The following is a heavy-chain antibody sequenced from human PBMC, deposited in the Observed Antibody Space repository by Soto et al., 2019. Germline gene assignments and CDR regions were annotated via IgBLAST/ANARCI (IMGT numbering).Heavy chain of an antibody. CDR1: GGSFSGYY. CDR3: ARWITFGGVIVTNDAFDI. V-gene: IGHV4-34*01. CDR2: INHSGST. J-gene: IGHJ3*02. Sequence: SQTLSLTCAVYGGSFSGYYWSWIRQPPGKGLEWIGEINHSGSTNYNPSLKSRVTISVDTSKNQFSLKLSSVTAADTAVYYCARWITFGGVIVTNDAFDIWGQGTMVTVSS. D-gene: IGHD3-16*02.